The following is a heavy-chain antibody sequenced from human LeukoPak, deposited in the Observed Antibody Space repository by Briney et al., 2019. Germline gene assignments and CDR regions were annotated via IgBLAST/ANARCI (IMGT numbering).Heavy chain of an antibody. CDR2: IYYSGTT. J-gene: IGHJ4*02. D-gene: IGHD1-26*01. CDR1: GDSISNSPYY. V-gene: IGHV4-39*07. Sequence: YPSETLSLTCTVSGDSISNSPYYWAWIRQSPAKGLEWIGNIYYSGTTYYNPSLKSRVTISIDRSKNQFSLKLSSVTAADTAVYYCARFRYSGSYSPWGQGTLVTVSS. CDR3: ARFRYSGSYSP.